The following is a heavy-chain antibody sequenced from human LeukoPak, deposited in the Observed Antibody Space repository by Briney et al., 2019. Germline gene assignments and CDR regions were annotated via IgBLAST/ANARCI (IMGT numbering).Heavy chain of an antibody. CDR3: AREPLVPAHYYMDV. D-gene: IGHD2-2*01. J-gene: IGHJ6*03. Sequence: SETLSLTCTVSGYSISSGYYWGWIRQPPGKGLEWIGSIYHSGSTYYNPSLKSRVTISVDTSKNQFSLKLSSVTAADTAVYYCAREPLVPAHYYMDVWGKGTTVTVSS. CDR2: IYHSGST. V-gene: IGHV4-38-2*02. CDR1: GYSISSGYY.